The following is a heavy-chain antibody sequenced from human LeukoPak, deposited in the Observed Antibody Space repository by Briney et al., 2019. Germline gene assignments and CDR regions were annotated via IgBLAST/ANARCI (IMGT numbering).Heavy chain of an antibody. J-gene: IGHJ6*03. CDR2: INHSGST. Sequence: SETLSLTCAVYGGSFSGYYWSWIRQPPGKGLEWIGEINHSGSTNYNPSLKSRVTISVDTSKDQFSLKLSSVTAADTAVYYCARAIARYCSSTSCYTLGYYYYMDVWGKGTTVTVSS. V-gene: IGHV4-34*01. CDR3: ARAIARYCSSTSCYTLGYYYYMDV. CDR1: GGSFSGYY. D-gene: IGHD2-2*02.